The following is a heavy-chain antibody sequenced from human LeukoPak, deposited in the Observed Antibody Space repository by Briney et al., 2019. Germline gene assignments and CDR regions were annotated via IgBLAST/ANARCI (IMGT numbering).Heavy chain of an antibody. Sequence: GGSLRLSWAASGFTSSSYGMHWVRQAPGKGLECLANIKQDGSETYYADSVKGRFTISRDNAKNSLYLQMNSLRAEDTAVYYCARETPRRGETRDGYRWGQGTLVTVSS. CDR1: GFTSSSYG. CDR2: IKQDGSET. J-gene: IGHJ4*02. CDR3: ARETPRRGETRDGYR. V-gene: IGHV3-7*01. D-gene: IGHD5-24*01.